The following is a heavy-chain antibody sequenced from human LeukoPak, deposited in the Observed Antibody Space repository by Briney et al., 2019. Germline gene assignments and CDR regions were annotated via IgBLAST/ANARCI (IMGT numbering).Heavy chain of an antibody. V-gene: IGHV3-30*18. CDR3: AKAYGGYESHYYYYGMDV. CDR2: ISYDGSNE. D-gene: IGHD5-12*01. Sequence: GGSLRLSCAASGFTFSYYGMHWVRQAPGKGREWVVGISYDGSNEYYADSVKGRFTISRDNSKNTLYLQTNSLRAEDPAVYYCAKAYGGYESHYYYYGMDVWGQGTTVTVSS. J-gene: IGHJ6*02. CDR1: GFTFSYYG.